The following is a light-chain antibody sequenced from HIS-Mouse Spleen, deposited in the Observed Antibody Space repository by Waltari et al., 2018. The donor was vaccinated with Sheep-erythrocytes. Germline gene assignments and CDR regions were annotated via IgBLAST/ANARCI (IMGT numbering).Light chain of an antibody. CDR2: DVS. Sequence: QSALTQPRSVSGSPGQSVPISCTGTRSDVGCYTSVSWYQQHPGKAPKLMIYDVSKRPSGVPDRFSGSKSGNTASLTISGLQAEDEADYYCCSYAGSYNHVFATGTKVTVL. J-gene: IGLJ1*01. CDR1: RSDVGCYTS. V-gene: IGLV2-11*01. CDR3: CSYAGSYNHV.